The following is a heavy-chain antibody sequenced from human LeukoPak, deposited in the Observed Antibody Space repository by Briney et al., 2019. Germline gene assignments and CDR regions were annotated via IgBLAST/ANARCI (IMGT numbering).Heavy chain of an antibody. J-gene: IGHJ4*02. CDR3: ARDRGYCSSTTCRLYYFDY. CDR1: GFTFSEHY. D-gene: IGHD2-2*01. V-gene: IGHV3-11*04. CDR2: ISSSSSTV. Sequence: GGSLRLSCATSGFTFSEHYMSWIRQAPGKGLEWVSYISSSSSTVYYADSVKGRFTISRDNAKSSLYLQMNSLRAEDTAVYYCARDRGYCSSTTCRLYYFDYWGQGTLVTVSS.